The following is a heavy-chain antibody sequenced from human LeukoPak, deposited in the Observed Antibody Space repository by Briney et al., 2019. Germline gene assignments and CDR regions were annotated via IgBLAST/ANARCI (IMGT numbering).Heavy chain of an antibody. V-gene: IGHV3-30*18. J-gene: IGHJ4*02. D-gene: IGHD5-24*01. CDR3: AKVGDSYNDFNY. Sequence: AGTLTLSCAASGFTFRSYGLHWVRQAPGKGLEWVAVIYYDASNKYYAHSRKGRFTTSRDNSKNWVYLQMDSLRAEDTAVYYCAKVGDSYNDFNYWVEGALVTVSS. CDR1: GFTFRSYG. CDR2: IYYDASNK.